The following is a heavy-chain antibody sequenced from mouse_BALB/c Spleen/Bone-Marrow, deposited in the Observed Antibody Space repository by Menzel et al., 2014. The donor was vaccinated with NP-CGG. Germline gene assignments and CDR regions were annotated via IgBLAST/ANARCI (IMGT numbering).Heavy chain of an antibody. CDR2: INSNGGST. CDR3: ARDPLYYYA. D-gene: IGHD1-1*01. CDR1: GFTFSSYG. Sequence: EVQVVESGGGLVQPGGSLKLSCAASGFTFSSYGMSWVRQTPDKRLELVATINSNGGSTNYPDSVKGRFTISRDNAKNTLYLQMSSLKSEDTAMYYCARDPLYYYAWGQGTLVTVSA. V-gene: IGHV5-6-3*01. J-gene: IGHJ3*01.